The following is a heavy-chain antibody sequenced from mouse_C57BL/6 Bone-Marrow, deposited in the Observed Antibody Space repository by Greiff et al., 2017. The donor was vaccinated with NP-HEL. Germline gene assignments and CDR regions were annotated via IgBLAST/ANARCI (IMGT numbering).Heavy chain of an antibody. J-gene: IGHJ1*03. CDR2: IRSKSNNYAT. CDR3: VRHTGPWYFDF. Sequence: EVKLVESGGGLVQPKGSLKLSCAASGFSFNTYAMNWVRQAPGKGLEWVARIRSKSNNYATYYADSVKDRFTNSRDNSESMLYLQMNNLKTEDTAMYYCVRHTGPWYFDFWGTGTTVTVSS. D-gene: IGHD4-1*01. V-gene: IGHV10-1*01. CDR1: GFSFNTYA.